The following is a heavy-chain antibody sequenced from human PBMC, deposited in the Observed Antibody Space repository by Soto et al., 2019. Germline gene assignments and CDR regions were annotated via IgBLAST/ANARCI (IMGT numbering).Heavy chain of an antibody. CDR3: ARVCSQNYGDYSSISGWFDP. CDR2: IISIFGTA. J-gene: IGHJ5*02. CDR1: GGTFSSYA. D-gene: IGHD4-17*01. V-gene: IGHV1-69*01. Sequence: QVQLVQSGAEVKKPGSSVKVSCKASGGTFSSYAISWVRQAPGQGLEWMGGIISIFGTANYAQKFQGRGTITVDESTSTAYMELRSLSSEDTAVYYCARVCSQNYGDYSSISGWFDPWGQGTLVTVSS.